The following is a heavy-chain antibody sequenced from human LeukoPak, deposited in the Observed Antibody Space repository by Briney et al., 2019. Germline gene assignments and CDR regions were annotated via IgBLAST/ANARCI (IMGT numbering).Heavy chain of an antibody. CDR3: ARGGSDAFDI. D-gene: IGHD2-15*01. Sequence: SETLSLTCTVSGGSISSSSYYWGWIRQPPGKGLEWIGSIYYSGSTYYNPSLKSRVTISVDTSKNQFSLKLSSVTAADTAVYYCARGGSDAFDIWGQGTMVTVSS. CDR2: IYYSGST. V-gene: IGHV4-39*01. CDR1: GGSISSSSYY. J-gene: IGHJ3*02.